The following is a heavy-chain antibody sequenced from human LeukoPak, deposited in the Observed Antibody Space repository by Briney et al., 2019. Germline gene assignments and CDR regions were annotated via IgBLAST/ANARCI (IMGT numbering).Heavy chain of an antibody. J-gene: IGHJ5*02. CDR2: IIPKSGGT. V-gene: IGHV1-2*02. D-gene: IGHD4-17*01. CDR3: ARDYGDYP. Sequence: ASVKVSCEASGYTFTDYYMHWVRQAPGQGFEWMGWIIPKSGGTSYAQKFQGRVTMTRDTSISTAYMELSGLTSDDTAVYYCARDYGDYPWGQGTLVTVSS. CDR1: GYTFTDYY.